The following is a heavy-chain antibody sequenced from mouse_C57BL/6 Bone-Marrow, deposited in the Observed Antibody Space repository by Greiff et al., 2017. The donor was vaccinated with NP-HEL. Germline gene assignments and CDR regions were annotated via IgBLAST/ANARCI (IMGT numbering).Heavy chain of an antibody. D-gene: IGHD1-1*01. J-gene: IGHJ4*01. Sequence: VQLQQSGAELVRPGSSVKLSCKASGYTFTSYWMDWVKQRPGQGLEWIGNIYPSDSETHYNQKFKDKATLTVDKSSSTAYMQLSSLTSEDSAVYYCARSVITTRYAMDYWGQGTSVTVSS. CDR3: ARSVITTRYAMDY. CDR2: IYPSDSET. V-gene: IGHV1-61*01. CDR1: GYTFTSYW.